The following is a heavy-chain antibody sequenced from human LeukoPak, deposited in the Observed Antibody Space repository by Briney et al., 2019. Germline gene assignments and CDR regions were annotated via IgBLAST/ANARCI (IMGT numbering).Heavy chain of an antibody. J-gene: IGHJ5*02. D-gene: IGHD2-15*01. CDR2: INPSGGST. CDR3: ARCGSCCTPYNWFDP. V-gene: IGHV1-46*01. CDR1: GYTFTSYY. Sequence: ASVKVSCKASGYTFTSYYMHWVRQAPGQGLEWMGIINPSGGSTSYAQKFQGRVTMTRDTSTSTAYMELSRLRSDDTAVYYCARCGSCCTPYNWFDPWGQGTLVTVSS.